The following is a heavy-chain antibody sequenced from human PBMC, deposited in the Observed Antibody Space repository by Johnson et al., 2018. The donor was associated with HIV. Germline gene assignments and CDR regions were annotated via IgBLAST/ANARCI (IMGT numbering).Heavy chain of an antibody. CDR1: GFTFSSYG. CDR2: IRYDGSNK. J-gene: IGHJ3*02. V-gene: IGHV3-30*02. CDR3: ANSRVEARYSSGWGRWVKPDDAFDI. D-gene: IGHD6-19*01. Sequence: QVQLVESGGGVVQPGGSLRLSCAASGFTFSSYGMHWVRQAPGKGLEWVAFIRYDGSNKYYADSVKGRFTISRDNSKNTLYLQMNSLRAEDTAVYYCANSRVEARYSSGWGRWVKPDDAFDIWGQGTMVTVSS.